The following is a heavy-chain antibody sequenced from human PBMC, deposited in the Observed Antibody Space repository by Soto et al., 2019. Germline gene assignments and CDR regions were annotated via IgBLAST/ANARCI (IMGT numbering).Heavy chain of an antibody. D-gene: IGHD3-22*01. V-gene: IGHV4-59*08. J-gene: IGHJ5*02. CDR1: GGSISSYY. CDR3: ARHLGYDSSGYYRNWFDP. CDR2: IDYSGST. Sequence: PSETLSLTCNVAGGSISSYYWSWIRQPPGKGLEWIGDIDYSGSTNYNPSRKSRGTISVDTSKNQFSLKLSSLTAADTAVYYCARHLGYDSSGYYRNWFDPWGQGTLVTVS.